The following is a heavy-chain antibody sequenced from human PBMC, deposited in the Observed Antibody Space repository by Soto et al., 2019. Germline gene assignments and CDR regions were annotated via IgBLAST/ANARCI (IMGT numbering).Heavy chain of an antibody. D-gene: IGHD4-17*01. CDR3: ARLPWADYGRILDP. V-gene: IGHV4-59*01. CDR1: GGSISNYY. Sequence: SETLSLTCTVSGGSISNYYWSWIRHPPGKKLEWIGYIYYSGSTNYNPSLKSRVTISVDTSKNQFSLKLYSVTTADTAMYYCARLPWADYGRILDPWGKGTLVTVAS. J-gene: IGHJ5*02. CDR2: IYYSGST.